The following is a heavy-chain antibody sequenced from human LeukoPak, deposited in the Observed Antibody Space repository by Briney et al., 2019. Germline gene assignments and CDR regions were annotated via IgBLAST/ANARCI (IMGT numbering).Heavy chain of an antibody. CDR3: ARERMAVGYFDY. D-gene: IGHD6-19*01. CDR2: IYYSGST. V-gene: IGHV4-31*03. J-gene: IGHJ4*02. CDR1: GGSISGSSYY. Sequence: SETLSLTCTVSGGSISGSSYYWGWIRQPPGKGLEWIGYIYYSGSTYYNPSLKSRVTISVDTSKNQFSLKLSSVTAADTAVYYCARERMAVGYFDYWGQGTLVTVSS.